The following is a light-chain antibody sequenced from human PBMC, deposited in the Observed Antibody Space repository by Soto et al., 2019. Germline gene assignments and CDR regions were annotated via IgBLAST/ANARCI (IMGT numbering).Light chain of an antibody. CDR1: QNINNY. V-gene: IGKV1-33*01. Sequence: DIQMTQSPSSLCASVGDRVTITCQASQNINNYLNWYQPKPGRAPQLLIYDASNLEAGVPSRLRGSGSGTDFTFPIRRLQPEDIATYYCQQYENLPTFGQGTRLEIK. CDR3: QQYENLPT. J-gene: IGKJ5*01. CDR2: DAS.